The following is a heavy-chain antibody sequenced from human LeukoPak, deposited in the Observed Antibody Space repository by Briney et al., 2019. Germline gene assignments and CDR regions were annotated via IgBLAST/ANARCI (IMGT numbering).Heavy chain of an antibody. CDR3: ARDTTYTYYYGSGSYSENWFDP. J-gene: IGHJ5*02. CDR2: IIPIFGTA. V-gene: IGHV1-69*05. Sequence: ASVKVSCKASGGTFSSYAISWVRQAPGQGLEWMGGIIPIFGTANYAQKFQGRVTTTTDESTSTAYMELSSLRSEDTAVYYCARDTTYTYYYGSGSYSENWFDPWGQGTLVTVSS. CDR1: GGTFSSYA. D-gene: IGHD3-10*01.